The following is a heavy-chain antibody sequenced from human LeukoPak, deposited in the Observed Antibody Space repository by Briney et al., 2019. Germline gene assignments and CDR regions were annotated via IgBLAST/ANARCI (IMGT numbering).Heavy chain of an antibody. J-gene: IGHJ4*02. CDR1: GFTFSNYG. D-gene: IGHD6-13*01. CDR2: ISYKGNNK. Sequence: GGSLRLSCVASGFTFSNYGMHWVRQAPGKGLEWVAVISYKGNNKYYGDSVKGRFTISRDNSKNTLYLEMNSLRAEDTAVYYCAKDGDIAAAAYYFDYWGQGTLVTVSS. V-gene: IGHV3-30*18. CDR3: AKDGDIAAAAYYFDY.